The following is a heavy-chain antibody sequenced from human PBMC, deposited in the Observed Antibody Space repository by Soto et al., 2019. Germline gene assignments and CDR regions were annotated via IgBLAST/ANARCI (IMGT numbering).Heavy chain of an antibody. CDR1: GGSISSGDYY. J-gene: IGHJ5*02. D-gene: IGHD2-15*01. V-gene: IGHV4-30-4*01. CDR3: ARQLGYCSGGSCYSVWFDP. CDR2: IYYSGST. Sequence: LSLTCTVSGGSISSGDYYWSWIRQPPGKGLEWIGYIYYSGSTYYNPSLKSRVTISVDTSKNQFSLKLSSVTAADTAVYYCARQLGYCSGGSCYSVWFDPWGQGTLVTVSS.